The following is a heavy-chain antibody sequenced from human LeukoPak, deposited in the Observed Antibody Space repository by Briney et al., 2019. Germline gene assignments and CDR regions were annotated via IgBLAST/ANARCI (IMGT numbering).Heavy chain of an antibody. D-gene: IGHD4-17*01. Sequence: ASVKVSCKASGYTFTSYYIHWVRQDPGQGLEWMGIINPSGGSTSYAQNFQGRVTMTRDTSTSTVYMELSRLRSEDPAVYYCAKEGTAVTTYRAFDIWGQGTMVTVSS. CDR3: AKEGTAVTTYRAFDI. CDR1: GYTFTSYY. CDR2: INPSGGST. V-gene: IGHV1-46*01. J-gene: IGHJ3*02.